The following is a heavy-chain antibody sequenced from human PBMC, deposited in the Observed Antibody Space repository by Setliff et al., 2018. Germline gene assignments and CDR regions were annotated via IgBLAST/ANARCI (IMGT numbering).Heavy chain of an antibody. CDR1: SGSMRNYY. Sequence: SETLSLTCSVSSGSMRNYYWIWIRQSAGEGLEWIGRIYTSGSTNYNPSLKRRVTISLEMSKNQFSLTLSSVTAADTAVYYCARARPATIAGVVPGVADFGIDVWGQGTTVTVSS. V-gene: IGHV4-4*07. CDR2: IYTSGST. D-gene: IGHD2-2*01. CDR3: ARARPATIAGVVPGVADFGIDV. J-gene: IGHJ6*02.